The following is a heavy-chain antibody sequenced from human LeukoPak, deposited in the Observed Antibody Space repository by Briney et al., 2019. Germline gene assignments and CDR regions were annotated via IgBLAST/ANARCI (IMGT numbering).Heavy chain of an antibody. V-gene: IGHV3-23*01. J-gene: IGHJ4*02. Sequence: GGSLRLSCAASGFTFSSYAMSWVRQAPGKGLEWVSAISGSGGSTYYADSVKGRFTISRDNSKTTLYLQMNILRAEDTAVYYCAKDLDSVVVAATPDNWGEGTLVTVSS. D-gene: IGHD2-15*01. CDR2: ISGSGGST. CDR3: AKDLDSVVVAATPDN. CDR1: GFTFSSYA.